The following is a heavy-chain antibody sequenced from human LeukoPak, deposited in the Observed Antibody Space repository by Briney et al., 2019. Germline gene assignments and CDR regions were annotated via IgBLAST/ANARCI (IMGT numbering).Heavy chain of an antibody. CDR3: ARGIYCSGTTCYYYYYYMDV. D-gene: IGHD2-2*01. V-gene: IGHV4-4*07. Sequence: ASETLSLTCTVSGGSISGYYWSWIRQPAGKGLEWIGRIYTGGSTNYNPSLKSRVTMSVDTTKNQVSLKLTSVTAADTAVYYCARGIYCSGTTCYYYYYYMDVWGKGTTVTVSS. CDR2: IYTGGST. CDR1: GGSISGYY. J-gene: IGHJ6*03.